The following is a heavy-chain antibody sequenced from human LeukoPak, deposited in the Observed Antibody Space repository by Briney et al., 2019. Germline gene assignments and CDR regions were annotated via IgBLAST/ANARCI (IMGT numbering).Heavy chain of an antibody. CDR3: AKYTIFGVGRGNCFDY. CDR2: FYSIGST. CDR1: GGSISSGSNY. J-gene: IGHJ4*02. D-gene: IGHD3-3*01. Sequence: SETLSLTCTVSGGSISSGSNYWNWIRQPAGKGLEWIGRFYSIGSTNYNPSLKSRVTISVDKSKNQFFLRLSSVTAADTAVYYCAKYTIFGVGRGNCFDYWGQGILVTVSS. V-gene: IGHV4-61*02.